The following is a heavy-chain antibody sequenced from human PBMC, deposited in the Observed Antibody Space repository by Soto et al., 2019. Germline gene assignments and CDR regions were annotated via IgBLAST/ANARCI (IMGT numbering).Heavy chain of an antibody. CDR2: IIPILGIA. CDR1: GGTLSSYT. J-gene: IGHJ4*02. V-gene: IGHV1-69*02. CDR3: ARAGDGGDYHWLYY. Sequence: QVQLVQSGAEVKKPGSSVTVSCKASGGTLSSYTISWVRQAPGQGLEWMGRIIPILGIATYAQKCQGRVTITSDTSTSPARMAVSNLGSEDTAVYYWARAGDGGDYHWLYYWGQGTLVTV. D-gene: IGHD2-21*01.